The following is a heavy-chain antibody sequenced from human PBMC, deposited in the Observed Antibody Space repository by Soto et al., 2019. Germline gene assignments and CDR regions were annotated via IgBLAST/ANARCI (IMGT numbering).Heavy chain of an antibody. CDR3: ARGYFDSRGYYPVWFDS. V-gene: IGHV1-46*01. J-gene: IGHJ5*01. D-gene: IGHD3-22*01. CDR2: IDPSSGDT. CDR1: GYSFTSYN. Sequence: QVQLVQPGAEVRKPGASMKLSCKASGYSFTSYNIHWVRLAPGHGLAWMGLIDPSSGDTTYEPNFQGRLTMTSDTSTSTVYMELRTLRYEDTAIYFCARGYFDSRGYYPVWFDSWGQGTLVTVTS.